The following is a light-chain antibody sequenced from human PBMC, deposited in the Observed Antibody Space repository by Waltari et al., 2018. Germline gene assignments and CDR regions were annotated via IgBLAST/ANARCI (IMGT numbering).Light chain of an antibody. V-gene: IGKV3-15*01. CDR1: QSVSSN. Sequence: EIVMTQSPATLSVSPGERATLSCRASQSVSSNLAWYQQKPGQAPRLLIYGASTRATGIPARFSGSGSGTEFTLTISRLEPEDFAVYYCQQYGSSPLITFGQGTRLEIK. CDR2: GAS. CDR3: QQYGSSPLIT. J-gene: IGKJ5*01.